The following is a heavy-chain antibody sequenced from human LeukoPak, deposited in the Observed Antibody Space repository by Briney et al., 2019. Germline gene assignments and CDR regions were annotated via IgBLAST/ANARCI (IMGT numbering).Heavy chain of an antibody. CDR3: AFDGGNSGRAYYYYYGMDV. D-gene: IGHD4-23*01. J-gene: IGHJ6*02. CDR2: INHSGST. Sequence: SETLSLTCAVYGGSFSGYYWSWIRQPPGKGLEWIGEINHSGSTNYNPSLKSRVTISVDTSKNQFSLKLSSVTAADTAVCYCAFDGGNSGRAYYYYYGMDVWGQGTTVTVSS. V-gene: IGHV4-34*01. CDR1: GGSFSGYY.